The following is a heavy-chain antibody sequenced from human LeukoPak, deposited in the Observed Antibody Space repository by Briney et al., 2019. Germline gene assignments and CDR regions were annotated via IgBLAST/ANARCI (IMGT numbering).Heavy chain of an antibody. V-gene: IGHV1/OR15-1*04. J-gene: IGHJ5*02. CDR3: ARDPLSIWANWFDP. CDR2: INPNSGGT. CDR1: GYIFTDYY. Sequence: ASVKVSCKASGYIFTDYYMHWVRQAPGQELGWMGRINPNSGGTNYAQKFQGRVTMTRDTSISTAYMELSSLRSEDTAVYYCARDPLSIWANWFDPWGQGTLVTVSS. D-gene: IGHD3-9*01.